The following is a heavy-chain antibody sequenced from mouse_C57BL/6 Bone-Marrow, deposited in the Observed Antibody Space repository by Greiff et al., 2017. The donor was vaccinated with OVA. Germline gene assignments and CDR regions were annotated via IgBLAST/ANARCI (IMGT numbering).Heavy chain of an antibody. CDR2: IDPANGNT. D-gene: IGHD4-1*01. V-gene: IGHV14-3*01. CDR1: GFTFKNTY. CDR3: SRDLGPYYYAVDY. J-gene: IGHJ4*01. Sequence: VQLKESVAELVRPGASVKLSCTASGFTFKNTYMHWVKQRPEQGLEWIGRIDPANGNTKYAPKFQGKATITADTSSNTAYLQLRSLTSEDTAIYYGSRDLGPYYYAVDYWGQGTSVTVSS.